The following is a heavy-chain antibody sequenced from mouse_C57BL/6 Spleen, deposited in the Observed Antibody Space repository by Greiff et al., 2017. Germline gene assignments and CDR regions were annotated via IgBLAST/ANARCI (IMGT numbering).Heavy chain of an antibody. Sequence: EVTLVESGEGLVKPGGSLKLSCAASGFTFSSYAMSWVRQTPEKRLEWVAYISSGGDYIYYADTVKGRFTITSDNARNTLYLQMSSLKSEDTTMYYCTREMGIYYDYDGGAMDYWGQGTSVTVSS. CDR1: GFTFSSYA. CDR3: TREMGIYYDYDGGAMDY. V-gene: IGHV5-9-1*02. D-gene: IGHD2-4*01. J-gene: IGHJ4*01. CDR2: ISSGGDYI.